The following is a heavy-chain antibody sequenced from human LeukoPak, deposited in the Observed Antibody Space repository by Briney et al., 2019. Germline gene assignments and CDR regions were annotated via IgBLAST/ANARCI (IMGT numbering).Heavy chain of an antibody. CDR3: ARDLRAPNAFDI. J-gene: IGHJ3*02. Sequence: SETLSLTCTVSGDSISNGGYCWSWIRQHPGKGLERIGYIHYSGSTYYNPSLKSRVSISIDTSENRFSLKLSSVTAADTAVYYCARDLRAPNAFDIWGQGTMVTVSS. CDR1: GDSISNGGYC. V-gene: IGHV4-31*03. CDR2: IHYSGST. D-gene: IGHD3-9*01.